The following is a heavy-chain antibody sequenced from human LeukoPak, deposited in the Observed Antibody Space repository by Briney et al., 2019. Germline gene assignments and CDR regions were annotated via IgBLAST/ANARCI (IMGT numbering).Heavy chain of an antibody. D-gene: IGHD3-10*01. CDR1: GGSISSSSYY. CDR2: IYYSGST. V-gene: IGHV4-39*02. CDR3: ARDFTMVRGVIIIEDAFDI. J-gene: IGHJ3*02. Sequence: SETLSLTCTVSGGSISSSSYYWGWIRQPPGKGLEWIGSIYYSGSTYYNPSLKSRVTISVDTSKNQFSLKLSSVTAADTAVYYCARDFTMVRGVIIIEDAFDIWGQGTMVTVSS.